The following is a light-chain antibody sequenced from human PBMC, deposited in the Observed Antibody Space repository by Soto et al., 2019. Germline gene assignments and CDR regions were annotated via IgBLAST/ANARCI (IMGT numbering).Light chain of an antibody. CDR2: DDS. CDR1: KIGTKS. CDR3: QLWDSSTDQNVV. V-gene: IGLV3-21*02. Sequence: SYELTQPPSVSVAPGQTARITCGGNKIGTKSVHWYQQKPGQAPVLVVFDDSDRPSGIPERFSGSNSGNTATLTISRVEAGDEADYYCQLWDSSTDQNVVFGGGTKLTVL. J-gene: IGLJ2*01.